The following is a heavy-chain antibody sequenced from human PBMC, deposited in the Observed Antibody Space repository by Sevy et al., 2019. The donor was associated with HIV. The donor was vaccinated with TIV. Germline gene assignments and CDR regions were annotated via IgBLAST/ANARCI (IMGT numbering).Heavy chain of an antibody. D-gene: IGHD1-26*01. Sequence: SETLSLTCTVSGDSITSLYWNWIRQPPGKGLEWIANIYYNGHINYNPSLKSLVTLSLDTSKNQFSLRLSSVTAADTAMYYCAGENAWGRGYSWGQGTLVTVSS. CDR1: GDSITSLY. V-gene: IGHV4-59*08. J-gene: IGHJ4*02. CDR2: IYYNGHI. CDR3: AGENAWGRGYS.